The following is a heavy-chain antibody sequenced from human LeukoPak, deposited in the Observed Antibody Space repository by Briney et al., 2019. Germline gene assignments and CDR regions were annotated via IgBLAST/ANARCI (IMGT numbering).Heavy chain of an antibody. CDR1: GGTFSSYA. J-gene: IGHJ5*02. CDR3: ARERADYPSLLFTKPFDP. Sequence: GASVKVSCKASGGTFSSYAISWVRQAPGQGLEWMGGIIPIFGTANYAQKFQGRVTITADKSTSTAYMELSSLRSEDTAVYYCARERADYPSLLFTKPFDPWGQGTLVTVSS. V-gene: IGHV1-69*06. CDR2: IIPIFGTA. D-gene: IGHD2-21*02.